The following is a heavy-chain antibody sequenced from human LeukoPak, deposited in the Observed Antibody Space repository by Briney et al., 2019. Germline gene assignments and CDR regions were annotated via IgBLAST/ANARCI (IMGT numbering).Heavy chain of an antibody. CDR1: GFTFSTYG. Sequence: PGGSLRLSCAASGFTFSTYGMHWVRQAPGKGLEWVAVISYDGNNKYYADSVKGRFTISRDNSKNTLYLQMNSLRAEDTAVYYCAKSIVGATGDAFDIWGQGTMVTVSS. J-gene: IGHJ3*02. CDR2: ISYDGNNK. CDR3: AKSIVGATGDAFDI. D-gene: IGHD1-26*01. V-gene: IGHV3-30*18.